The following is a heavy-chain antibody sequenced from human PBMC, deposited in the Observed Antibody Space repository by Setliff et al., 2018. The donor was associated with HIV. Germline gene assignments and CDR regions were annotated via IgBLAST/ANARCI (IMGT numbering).Heavy chain of an antibody. CDR2: ISGSATYI. CDR3: ATDCAVVGGTGSLDS. D-gene: IGHD1-26*01. V-gene: IGHV3-21*04. CDR1: GLTFSSYA. Sequence: LRLSCAASGLTFSSYAMSWVRQAPGKGLEWVSSISGSATYIYYADSVKGRFTISRDNAKNSLYLQMNSLRVEDTAVYYCATDCAVVGGTGSLDSWGQGTLVTVSS. J-gene: IGHJ4*02.